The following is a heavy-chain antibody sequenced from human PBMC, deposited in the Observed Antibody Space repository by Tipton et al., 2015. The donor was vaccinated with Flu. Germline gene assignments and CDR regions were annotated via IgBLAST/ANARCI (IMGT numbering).Heavy chain of an antibody. CDR1: GGSISTYY. CDR3: ARDIVSSGSGYDYQFDY. D-gene: IGHD5-12*01. Sequence: VKPSETLSLTCTVSGGSISTYYWSWIRQSPGKGLEWIGYIYYSGSTNYNPSLKSRVTISVDTSKNQVSLKLHSVTAADTAVYYCARDIVSSGSGYDYQFDYWGQGTLVTVSS. V-gene: IGHV4-59*12. CDR2: IYYSGST. J-gene: IGHJ4*02.